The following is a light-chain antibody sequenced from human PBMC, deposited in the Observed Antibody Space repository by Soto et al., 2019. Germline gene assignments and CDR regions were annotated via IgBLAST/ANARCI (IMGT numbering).Light chain of an antibody. CDR1: TSDVGNYNQ. V-gene: IGLV2-23*01. CDR3: CSYAGTSTYV. Sequence: QSVLTQPASVSGSPGQSITISCTGTTSDVGNYNQVSWYQHHPGKAPKLMIYEGSKRPSGISDRFSGSKSGNTASLTISGLQAEDEADYHCCSYAGTSTYVFGTGTKVTVL. CDR2: EGS. J-gene: IGLJ1*01.